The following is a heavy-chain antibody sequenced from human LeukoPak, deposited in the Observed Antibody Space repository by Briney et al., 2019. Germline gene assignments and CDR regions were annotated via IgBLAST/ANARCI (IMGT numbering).Heavy chain of an antibody. CDR1: GYTFTSYG. CDR2: ISAYNGNT. Sequence: ASVKVSCKASGYTFTSYGISWVRQAHGQGLEWMGWISAYNGNTNYAQKLQGRVTMTTDTSTSTAYMELRSLRSDDTAVYYCARDVRSTYYYYYMDVWGKGTTVTVSS. V-gene: IGHV1-18*01. D-gene: IGHD2-2*01. CDR3: ARDVRSTYYYYYMDV. J-gene: IGHJ6*03.